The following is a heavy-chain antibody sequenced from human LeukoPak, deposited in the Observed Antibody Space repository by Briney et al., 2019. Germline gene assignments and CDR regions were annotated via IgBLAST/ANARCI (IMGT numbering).Heavy chain of an antibody. D-gene: IGHD2-15*01. CDR1: DGSIRSYY. V-gene: IGHV4-59*01. CDR2: IYSSGST. J-gene: IGHJ3*02. CDR3: ARVRDSAFDI. Sequence: SETLSLTCTVSDGSIRSYYWSWIRQPPGKGLEWIGYIYSSGSTNYNPSLKSRVTISVDTSKNQFSLKLSSVTSADTAVYYCARVRDSAFDIWGQGTMVTVSS.